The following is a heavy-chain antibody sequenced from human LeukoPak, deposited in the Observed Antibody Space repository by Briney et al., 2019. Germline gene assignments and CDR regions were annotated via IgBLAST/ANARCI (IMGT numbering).Heavy chain of an antibody. Sequence: SETLSLTCTISGXSISSSGYFWGWIRQPPGKWLEWIGSIYYSGSTYYNPSLKSRVAISVDTSKNELSLKLTSVTAADTAVYYCARHFAPESATHPYYFDCWGQGTLVTVSS. CDR3: ARHFAPESATHPYYFDC. J-gene: IGHJ4*02. CDR1: GXSISSSGYF. V-gene: IGHV4-39*01. D-gene: IGHD2-15*01. CDR2: IYYSGST.